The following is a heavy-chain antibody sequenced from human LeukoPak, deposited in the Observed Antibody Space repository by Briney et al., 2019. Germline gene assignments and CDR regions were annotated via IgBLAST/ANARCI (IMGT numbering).Heavy chain of an antibody. V-gene: IGHV4-4*01. CDR1: GASISRSNW. CDR2: IYHSGSN. D-gene: IGHD3-10*01. J-gene: IGHJ3*02. CDR3: ARDRAQAGLEPFDI. Sequence: PAHTLSPTCALSGASISRSNWWSWVRQPPGKGLAWIGEIYHSGSNNYNPSLKSRVTISVDKPKNQFSLKLSSVTAADTAEYSCARDRAQAGLEPFDIWGQGTMVTVSS.